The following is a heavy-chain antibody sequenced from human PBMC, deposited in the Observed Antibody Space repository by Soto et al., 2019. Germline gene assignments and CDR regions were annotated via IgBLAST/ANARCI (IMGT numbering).Heavy chain of an antibody. CDR1: GFSLTTSGVG. CDR2: IYGDDDK. V-gene: IGHV2-5*02. Sequence: QITLNESGPTQVKPRQTLTLTCTFSGFSLTTSGVGVGWIRQSPGKAPEWLALIYGDDDKRYSPSLKSRLTITQDTSKNQVVLTMADLDPADTATYYCAHRVLRTVFGLVTTTAIYFDFWGQGTPVAVSS. CDR3: AHRVLRTVFGLVTTTAIYFDF. D-gene: IGHD3-3*01. J-gene: IGHJ4*02.